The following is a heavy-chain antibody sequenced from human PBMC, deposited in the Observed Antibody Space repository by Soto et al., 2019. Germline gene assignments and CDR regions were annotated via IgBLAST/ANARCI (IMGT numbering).Heavy chain of an antibody. D-gene: IGHD6-13*01. CDR3: ARQDSSSWYMRYFQH. V-gene: IGHV1-18*01. CDR1: GYTFTSYG. J-gene: IGHJ1*01. Sequence: GASVKVSCKASGYTFTSYGISWVRQAPGQGLEWMGWISAYNGNTNHAQKLQGRVTMTTDTSTSTAYMELRSLRSDDTAVYYCARQDSSSWYMRYFQHWGQGTLVTVSS. CDR2: ISAYNGNT.